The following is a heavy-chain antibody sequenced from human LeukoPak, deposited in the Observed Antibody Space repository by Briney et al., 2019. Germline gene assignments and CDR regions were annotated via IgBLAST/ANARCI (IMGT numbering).Heavy chain of an antibody. Sequence: PGGSLRLSCAASGFTFTTYWMSWVRQAPGKGLEWVSAINWNGATIGYADSVKGRFTISRDNAKNSLYLQMHSLRAEDTALYYCARDPSLIGAFDMWGQGTMVTVSS. J-gene: IGHJ3*02. CDR1: GFTFTTYW. V-gene: IGHV3-20*04. D-gene: IGHD2-21*01. CDR2: INWNGATI. CDR3: ARDPSLIGAFDM.